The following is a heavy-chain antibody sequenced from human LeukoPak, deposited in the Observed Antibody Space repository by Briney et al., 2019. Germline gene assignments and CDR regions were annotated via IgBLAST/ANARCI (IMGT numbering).Heavy chain of an antibody. V-gene: IGHV4-59*12. D-gene: IGHD4-17*01. CDR1: GGSINGYY. J-gene: IGHJ4*02. Sequence: SETLSLTCTVSGGSINGYYWSWIRQPPGKGLEWIAYIDYSGNNDYNPSLKSRVTISIDTSKNQFSLKVRSVTAADSAIYYCARTASMVTTVIDYWGQGTLVTVSS. CDR3: ARTASMVTTVIDY. CDR2: IDYSGNN.